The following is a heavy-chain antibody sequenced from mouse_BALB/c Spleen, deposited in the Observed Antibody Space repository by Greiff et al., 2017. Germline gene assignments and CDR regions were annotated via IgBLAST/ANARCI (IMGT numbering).Heavy chain of an antibody. J-gene: IGHJ4*01. CDR3: AGGDGYYYAMDY. CDR2: INPGSGGT. D-gene: IGHD2-3*01. Sequence: QVQLKQSGAELVRPGTSVKVSCKASGYAFTNYLIEWVKQRPGQGLEWIGVINPGSGGTNYNEKFKGKATLTADKSSSTAYMQLSSLTSDDSAVYFCAGGDGYYYAMDYWGQGTSVTVSS. V-gene: IGHV1-54*01. CDR1: GYAFTNYL.